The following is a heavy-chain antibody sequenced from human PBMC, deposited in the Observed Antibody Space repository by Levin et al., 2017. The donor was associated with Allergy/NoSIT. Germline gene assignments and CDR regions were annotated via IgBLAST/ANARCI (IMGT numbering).Heavy chain of an antibody. J-gene: IGHJ5*02. Sequence: ASVKVSCKGSEYRFTNYWIAWVRQMPGKGLEWMGRIDPSDSYTNYSPSFQGHVTISVDQAVNTAYMQWRSLKASDTATYFCARIEMSGSYTDRFDLWGQGTLVTVSS. CDR2: IDPSDSYT. CDR1: EYRFTNYW. CDR3: ARIEMSGSYTDRFDL. D-gene: IGHD3-3*01. V-gene: IGHV5-10-1*01.